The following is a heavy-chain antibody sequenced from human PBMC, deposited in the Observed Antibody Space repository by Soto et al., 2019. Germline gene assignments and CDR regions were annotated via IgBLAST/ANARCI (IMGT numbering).Heavy chain of an antibody. V-gene: IGHV4-34*01. CDR3: ARGPGGLFYYYYGMDV. D-gene: IGHD3-16*01. Sequence: SETLSLTCAVYGGSFSSNYRSWIRQPPGKGLEWIGEINHSGSTNYNPSLKSRVTISVDTSKNQFSLKLSSVTAADTAVYYCARGPGGLFYYYYGMDVWGQGTTVTVSS. J-gene: IGHJ6*02. CDR2: INHSGST. CDR1: GGSFSSNY.